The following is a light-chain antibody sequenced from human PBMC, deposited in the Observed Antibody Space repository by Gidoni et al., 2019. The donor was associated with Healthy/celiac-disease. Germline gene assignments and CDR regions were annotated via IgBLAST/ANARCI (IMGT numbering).Light chain of an antibody. CDR1: SSNIWAGYD. Sequence: QYVLTQPPSVSGAPGQRVTISCTGSSSNIWAGYDVHWYQHPPGTAPKLLIYGNSNRPSGVPDPFSGSKSGTSASLAITGLQAEDEADYYCQSYDSSLSGRVFGGGTKLTVL. CDR2: GNS. V-gene: IGLV1-40*01. J-gene: IGLJ3*02. CDR3: QSYDSSLSGRV.